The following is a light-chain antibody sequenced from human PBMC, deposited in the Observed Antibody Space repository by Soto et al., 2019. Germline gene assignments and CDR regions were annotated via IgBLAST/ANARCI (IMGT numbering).Light chain of an antibody. V-gene: IGLV4-60*03. CDR3: ETWDSNIRV. J-gene: IGLJ2*01. CDR2: LEGSGSY. CDR1: SGHSSYI. Sequence: QPVLTQSSSASASQGSSVKLTCTLSSGHSSYIIAWHQQQPGKAPRYLMKLEGSGSYNKGSGVPDRFSGSSSGADRYLTMSNLQSEDEADYYCETWDSNIRVFGGGTKVTVL.